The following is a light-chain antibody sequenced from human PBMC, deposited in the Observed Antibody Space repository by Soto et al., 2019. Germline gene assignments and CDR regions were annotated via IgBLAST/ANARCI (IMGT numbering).Light chain of an antibody. Sequence: EIVLTQSPATLSLSPGERATLSCRASQSVSSYLAWYQQKPGQAPRLLIYDASNRATGIPARFSGSGSGTDFTLTISSLEPEDFAVYYCQQLSNWPPEGTFGPGTKLEIK. J-gene: IGKJ2*01. V-gene: IGKV3-11*01. CDR2: DAS. CDR3: QQLSNWPPEGT. CDR1: QSVSSY.